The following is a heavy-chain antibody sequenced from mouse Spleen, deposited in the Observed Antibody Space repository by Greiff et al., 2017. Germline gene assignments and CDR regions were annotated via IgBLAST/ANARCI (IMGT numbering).Heavy chain of an antibody. Sequence: QVHVKQSGAELVRPGASVTLSCKASGYTFTDYEMHWVKQTPVHGLEWIGAIDPETGGTAYNQKFKGKAILTADKSSSTAYMELRSLTSEDSAVYYCTPGSLGRFAYWGQGTLVTVSA. J-gene: IGHJ3*01. D-gene: IGHD3-3*01. CDR2: IDPETGGT. CDR3: TPGSLGRFAY. V-gene: IGHV1-15*01. CDR1: GYTFTDYE.